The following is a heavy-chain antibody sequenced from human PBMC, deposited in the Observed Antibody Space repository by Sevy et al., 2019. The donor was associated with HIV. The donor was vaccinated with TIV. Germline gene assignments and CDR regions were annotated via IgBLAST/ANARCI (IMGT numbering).Heavy chain of an antibody. D-gene: IGHD3-3*01. CDR1: GFTFSSYA. V-gene: IGHV3-23*01. CDR3: AKEQPITIFGVVISYYFDY. Sequence: GGSLRLSCAASGFTFSSYAMSWVRQAPGKGLEWVSAISGSGGSTYYADSVKGRFTISRDNSKNTLYLQMNSLRAEETAVYYCAKEQPITIFGVVISYYFDYWGQGTLVTVSS. CDR2: ISGSGGST. J-gene: IGHJ4*02.